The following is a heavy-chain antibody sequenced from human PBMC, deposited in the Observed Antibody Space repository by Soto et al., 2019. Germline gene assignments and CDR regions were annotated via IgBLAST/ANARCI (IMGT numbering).Heavy chain of an antibody. CDR2: TSYDSTNT. CDR1: EFTFNTYA. CDR3: ARDYDISGSGSGGFDS. J-gene: IGHJ4*02. V-gene: IGHV3-30-3*01. D-gene: IGHD3-22*01. Sequence: QVQLMESGGGVVQPGTTLRLSCSASEFTFNTYAMHWVRQAPGRGLDWVAVTSYDSTNTKYADSVKGRFTISSDNSNSTLFLQMTSLSPEDTAFHYCARDYDISGSGSGGFDSWGRGSLVFV.